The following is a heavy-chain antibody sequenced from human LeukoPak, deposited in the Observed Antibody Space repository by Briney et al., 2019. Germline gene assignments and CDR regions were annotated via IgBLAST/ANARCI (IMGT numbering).Heavy chain of an antibody. Sequence: ASVKVSCKASGYTFTGYYMHWVRQAPGQGLEWMGWINPNSGGTNYAQKFQGRVTMTRDTSISTAYTELSRLRSDDTAVYYCARNCSSTSCYNPFDYWGQGTLVTVSS. CDR1: GYTFTGYY. D-gene: IGHD2-2*02. J-gene: IGHJ4*02. V-gene: IGHV1-2*02. CDR2: INPNSGGT. CDR3: ARNCSSTSCYNPFDY.